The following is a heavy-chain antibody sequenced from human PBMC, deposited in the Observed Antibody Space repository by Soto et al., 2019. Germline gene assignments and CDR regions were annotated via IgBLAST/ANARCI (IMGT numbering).Heavy chain of an antibody. CDR3: ASARSSVGAPGGFIEF. Sequence: EVQLVESGGGLVQPGGSLRLSCAASGFIFTNYWINWVRQAPGKGLERVANINPAGSDRRYVDSVKGRFTISRDNAKNSVYLQMNSLRDDDTAVYYCASARSSVGAPGGFIEFWGQGSLVTVSS. CDR1: GFIFTNYW. D-gene: IGHD1-26*01. V-gene: IGHV3-7*03. J-gene: IGHJ4*02. CDR2: INPAGSDR.